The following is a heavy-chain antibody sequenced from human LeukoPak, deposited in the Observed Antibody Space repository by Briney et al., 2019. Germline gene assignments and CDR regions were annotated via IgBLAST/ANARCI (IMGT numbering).Heavy chain of an antibody. Sequence: GESLQISCKGSGYSFTSYWIGWARQLPGKGLEWMGIIYPGDSDTRYSPSFQGQVTISADKSISTAYLQWSSLKASDTAMYYCARPSKSTGAFDIWGQGTMVTVSS. J-gene: IGHJ3*02. V-gene: IGHV5-51*01. CDR2: IYPGDSDT. D-gene: IGHD2/OR15-2a*01. CDR3: ARPSKSTGAFDI. CDR1: GYSFTSYW.